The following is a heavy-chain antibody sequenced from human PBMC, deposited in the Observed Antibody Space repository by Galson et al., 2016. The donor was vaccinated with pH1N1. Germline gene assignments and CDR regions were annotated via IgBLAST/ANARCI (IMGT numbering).Heavy chain of an antibody. J-gene: IGHJ4*02. CDR1: GYTFASYA. CDR3: ASESYRCSGGSCYFDS. D-gene: IGHD2-15*01. V-gene: IGHV7-4-1*02. Sequence: SVKVSCKASGYTFASYAINWVRQVPGQGLEWMGWIHTTTGDPSYCQGFTGRFVFSVDTSVTTAYLQISSLKTEDAADYYCASESYRCSGGSCYFDSWGQGTLVTVSS. CDR2: IHTTTGDP.